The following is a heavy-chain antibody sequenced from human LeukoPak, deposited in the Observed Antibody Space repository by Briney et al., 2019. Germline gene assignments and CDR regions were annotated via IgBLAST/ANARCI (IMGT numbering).Heavy chain of an antibody. D-gene: IGHD3-16*02. V-gene: IGHV7-4-1*02. J-gene: IGHJ5*02. CDR2: INTNTGNP. Sequence: ASVKVSCKASGYTFTSYAMNWVRQAPGQGLEWMGWINTNTGNPTYAQGFTGRFVFSLDTSVSTAYLQISSLKAEDTAVYYCARGRVITFGGVIAHNWFDPWGQGTLVTVSS. CDR3: ARGRVITFGGVIAHNWFDP. CDR1: GYTFTSYA.